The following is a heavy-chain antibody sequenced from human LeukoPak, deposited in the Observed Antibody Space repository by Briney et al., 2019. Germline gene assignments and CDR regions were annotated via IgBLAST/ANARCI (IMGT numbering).Heavy chain of an antibody. D-gene: IGHD6-19*01. J-gene: IGHJ4*02. V-gene: IGHV1-18*01. Sequence: GASVKVSCKASGYTFTSYGISWVRQAPGRGLEWMGWISAYNGNTNYAQKLQGRVTMTTDTSTSTAYMELRSLRSDDTAVYFCARDPRKTSGWYAMGAFDYWGQGTLVTVSS. CDR3: ARDPRKTSGWYAMGAFDY. CDR2: ISAYNGNT. CDR1: GYTFTSYG.